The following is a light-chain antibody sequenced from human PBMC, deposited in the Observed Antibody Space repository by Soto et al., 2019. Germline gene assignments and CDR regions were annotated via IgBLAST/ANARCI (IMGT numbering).Light chain of an antibody. V-gene: IGLV2-14*03. Sequence: QSALTQPASVSGSPGQSITISCAGTSSDVGGYNHVSWYQQHPGKAPKLMIYDVSNRPSGVSNRFSGSKSDNTASLTISGLQAEDEADYYCSSYTSSGTWVFGGGTKVTVL. CDR2: DVS. CDR3: SSYTSSGTWV. J-gene: IGLJ3*02. CDR1: SSDVGGYNH.